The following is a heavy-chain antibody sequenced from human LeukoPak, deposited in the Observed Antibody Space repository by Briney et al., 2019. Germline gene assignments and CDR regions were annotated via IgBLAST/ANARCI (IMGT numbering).Heavy chain of an antibody. J-gene: IGHJ4*02. D-gene: IGHD3-22*01. CDR3: AKRGVVIRVILVGFHQEASYFDS. V-gene: IGHV3-23*01. CDR2: ISGSGGST. CDR1: GITLSNYG. Sequence: QPGGSLRLSCAVSGITLSNYGMSWVRQAPGKGLEWVAGISGSGGSTNYADSVKGRFTISRDNPKNTLYLHMNSLRPEDTAVYFCAKRGVVIRVILVGFHQEASYFDSWGQGALATVSS.